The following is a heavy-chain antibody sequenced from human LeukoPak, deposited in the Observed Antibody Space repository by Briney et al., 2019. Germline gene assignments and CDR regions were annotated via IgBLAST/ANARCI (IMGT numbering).Heavy chain of an antibody. D-gene: IGHD6-19*01. CDR2: IYCSGST. V-gene: IGHV4-39*07. J-gene: IGHJ3*02. CDR3: ARSRGAVAGWSFDI. Sequence: SETLSLTCTVSGGSISSSSYYWGWIRQPPGKGLEWIGSIYCSGSTYYNPSLKSRVTMSVDKSKNHFSLKLTSVTAADTAVYYCARSRGAVAGWSFDIWGQGTVVTVSS. CDR1: GGSISSSSYY.